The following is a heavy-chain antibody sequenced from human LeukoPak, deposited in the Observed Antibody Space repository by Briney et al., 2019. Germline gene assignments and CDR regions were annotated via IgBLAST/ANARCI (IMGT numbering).Heavy chain of an antibody. D-gene: IGHD2-15*01. J-gene: IGHJ4*02. CDR3: ARDSASATFFDY. Sequence: ASVKVSCKASGYTFTSYGISWVRQAPGQGLEWMGWICAYNGNTNYAQKLQGRVTMTTDTSTSTAYMELRSLRSDDTAVYYCARDSASATFFDYWGQGTLVTVSS. CDR2: ICAYNGNT. CDR1: GYTFTSYG. V-gene: IGHV1-18*01.